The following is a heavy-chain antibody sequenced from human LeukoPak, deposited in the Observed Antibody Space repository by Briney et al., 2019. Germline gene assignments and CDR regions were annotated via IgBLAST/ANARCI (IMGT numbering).Heavy chain of an antibody. V-gene: IGHV3-74*01. Sequence: GGSLRLSCAASGFTFSSYWMHWVRQAPGKGLVWVSRINSDGSNTFYADSVRGKFTISRDNSKNTLYLQMNSLRAEDTAVYYCASILRSSSGYYFDYWGQGTLVTVSS. D-gene: IGHD3-10*01. CDR3: ASILRSSSGYYFDY. J-gene: IGHJ4*02. CDR2: INSDGSNT. CDR1: GFTFSSYW.